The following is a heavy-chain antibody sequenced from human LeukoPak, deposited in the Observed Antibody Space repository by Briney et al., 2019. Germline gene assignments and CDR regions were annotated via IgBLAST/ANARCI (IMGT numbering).Heavy chain of an antibody. D-gene: IGHD4-17*01. CDR1: GGSFSGYY. CDR2: INHSGST. CDR3: ARGPRYGDYGGYFDL. V-gene: IGHV4-34*01. J-gene: IGHJ2*01. Sequence: KPSETLSLTCAVYGGSFSGYYWSWIRQPPGKGLEWIGEINHSGSTNYNPSLKSRVTISVDTSKNQFSLKLSSVTAADTAVYYCARGPRYGDYGGYFDLWGRGTLVTVSS.